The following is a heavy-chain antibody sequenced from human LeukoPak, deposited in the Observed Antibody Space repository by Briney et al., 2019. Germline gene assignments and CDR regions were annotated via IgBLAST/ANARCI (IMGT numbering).Heavy chain of an antibody. CDR2: INPNSGGT. D-gene: IGHD7-27*01. J-gene: IGHJ2*01. CDR1: GYTFTGYY. V-gene: IGHV1-2*02. Sequence: ASVTVSCKASGYTFTGYYMHWVRQAPGQGLAWMGWINPNSGGTNYAQKFQGRVTMTRDTSISTAYMELSRLRSDDTAVYYCARFGSNWGFRYFDLWGRGTLVTVSS. CDR3: ARFGSNWGFRYFDL.